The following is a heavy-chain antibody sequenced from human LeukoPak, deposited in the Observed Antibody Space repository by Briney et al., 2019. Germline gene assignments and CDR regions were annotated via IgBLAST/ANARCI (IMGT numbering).Heavy chain of an antibody. Sequence: ASVKVSCKASGYTFTGYYMHWVRQAPGQGLEWMGWINPNSGGTNYAQKFQGRVTMTRDTSISTAYMELSRLRSDDTAVYYCARGIWFGELLYGDNWFDPWGQETLVTVSS. CDR3: ARGIWFGELLYGDNWFDP. J-gene: IGHJ5*02. D-gene: IGHD3-10*01. CDR2: INPNSGGT. CDR1: GYTFTGYY. V-gene: IGHV1-2*02.